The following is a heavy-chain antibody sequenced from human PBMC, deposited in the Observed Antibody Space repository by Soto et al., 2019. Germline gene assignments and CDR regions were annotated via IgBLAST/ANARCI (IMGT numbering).Heavy chain of an antibody. V-gene: IGHV1-69*06. Sequence: SVKVSCKASGGTFSSYAISWVRQAPGKGLEWMGGINPIFGTANYAQKLQGRVTITADKSTSTDYMEMSSLRSEDTAVYYCARGWAAADHIFDYWGQGTLVTVSS. CDR3: ARGWAAADHIFDY. J-gene: IGHJ4*02. CDR1: GGTFSSYA. CDR2: INPIFGTA. D-gene: IGHD6-13*01.